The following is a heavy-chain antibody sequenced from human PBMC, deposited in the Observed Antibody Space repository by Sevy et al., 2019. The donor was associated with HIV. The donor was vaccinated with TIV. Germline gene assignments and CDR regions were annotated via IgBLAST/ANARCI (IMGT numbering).Heavy chain of an antibody. Sequence: ASVKVSCRASGYTFTDYYLQWVRQAPGQGLEWMGWINPNNGGTEYAQRFQGRVAMTRDTSISTVYMELSRLRSDDTAVYYCARASHVSGSYTNDYWGQGTLVTVSS. V-gene: IGHV1-2*02. CDR3: ARASHVSGSYTNDY. CDR2: INPNNGGT. D-gene: IGHD3-10*01. CDR1: GYTFTDYY. J-gene: IGHJ4*02.